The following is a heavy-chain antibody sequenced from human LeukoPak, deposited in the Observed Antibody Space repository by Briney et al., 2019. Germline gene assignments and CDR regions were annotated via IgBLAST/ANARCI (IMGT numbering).Heavy chain of an antibody. D-gene: IGHD4-17*01. CDR3: ARDTNVDSFFDY. CDR1: GFTFSSYS. V-gene: IGHV3-21*01. J-gene: IGHJ4*02. CDR2: ISSSSSYI. Sequence: PGGSLRLSCAASGFTFSSYSMNWVRQAPGKGLEWVSSISSSSSYIYYADSVKGRFTISRDNAKNSLYLQMNSLGAEDTAVYYCARDTNVDSFFDYWGQGTLVTVSS.